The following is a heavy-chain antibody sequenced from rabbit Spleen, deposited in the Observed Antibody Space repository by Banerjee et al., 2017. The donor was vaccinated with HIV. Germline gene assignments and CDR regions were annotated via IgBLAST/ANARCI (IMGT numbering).Heavy chain of an antibody. CDR2: IYTGSIGST. CDR1: GFSSSSNHY. V-gene: IGHV1S45*01. J-gene: IGHJ4*01. Sequence: QEQLEESGGGLVKPGGTLTLTCTASGFSSSSNHYICWVRQAPGKGLEWIGCIYTGSIGSTYYASWAEGRFTISKTSPTTVTLQMTSLTAADTATYFCARDSGDDSYFTFGLWGPGTLVTVS. CDR3: ARDSGDDSYFTFGL. D-gene: IGHD2-1*01.